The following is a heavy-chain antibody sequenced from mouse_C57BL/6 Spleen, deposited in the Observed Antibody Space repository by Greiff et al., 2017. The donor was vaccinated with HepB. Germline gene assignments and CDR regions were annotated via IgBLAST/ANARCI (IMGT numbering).Heavy chain of an antibody. D-gene: IGHD1-1*01. CDR2: ISYDGSN. CDR1: GYSITSGYY. V-gene: IGHV3-6*01. CDR3: ARDDGTRAMDY. J-gene: IGHJ4*01. Sequence: EVKLVESGPGLVKPSQSLSLTCSVTGYSITSGYYWNWIRQFPGNKLEWMGYISYDGSNNYNPSLKNRISITRDTSKNQFFLKLNSVTTEDTATYYCARDDGTRAMDYWGQGTSVTVSS.